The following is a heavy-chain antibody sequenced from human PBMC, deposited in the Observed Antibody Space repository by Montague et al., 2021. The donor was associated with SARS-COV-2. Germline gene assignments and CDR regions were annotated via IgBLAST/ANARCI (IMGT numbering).Heavy chain of an antibody. V-gene: IGHV4-59*08. Sequence: SETLSLTCTVSGGSISSYYWSWIRQPPGKGLEWIGYIYYSGSTNYNPSLKSRVTISADTSKNQFSLKLSSVTAADTAVYYCARLAVGYCTNGVCYTAFDYWGQGTRVTVSS. CDR1: GGSISSYY. J-gene: IGHJ4*02. CDR3: ARLAVGYCTNGVCYTAFDY. D-gene: IGHD2-8*01. CDR2: IYYSGST.